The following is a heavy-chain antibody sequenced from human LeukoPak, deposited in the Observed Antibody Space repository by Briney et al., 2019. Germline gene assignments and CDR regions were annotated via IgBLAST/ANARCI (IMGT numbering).Heavy chain of an antibody. D-gene: IGHD3-3*01. J-gene: IGHJ5*02. V-gene: IGHV4-39*07. Sequence: SETLSLTCTVSGGSISSSSYYWGWIRQPPGKGLEWIGSIYYSGSTYYNPSLKSRVTISVDTSKNQFSLKLSSVTAADTAVYYCARSTIFGVAVNWFDPWGQGTLVTVSS. CDR3: ARSTIFGVAVNWFDP. CDR1: GGSISSSSYY. CDR2: IYYSGST.